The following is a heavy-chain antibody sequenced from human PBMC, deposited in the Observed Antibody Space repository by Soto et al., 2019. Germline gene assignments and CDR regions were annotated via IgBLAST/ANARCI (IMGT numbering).Heavy chain of an antibody. V-gene: IGHV1-18*01. CDR1: GYTFTTYG. J-gene: IGHJ4*02. Sequence: QVQLVQSGAEVKKPGASVKVSCKASGYTFTTYGISWVRQAPGQGLEWMGWISPYNGNINYAQKVQGRVTMTTDTSTSTAYIELRSLRSDDTAVYYCARDHYYDSRGYYFDCWGQGTLFTVSS. CDR3: ARDHYYDSRGYYFDC. D-gene: IGHD3-22*01. CDR2: ISPYNGNI.